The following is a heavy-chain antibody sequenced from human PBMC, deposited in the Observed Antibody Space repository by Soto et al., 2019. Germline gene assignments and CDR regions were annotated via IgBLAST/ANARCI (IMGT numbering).Heavy chain of an antibody. D-gene: IGHD3-10*01. V-gene: IGHV1-8*01. CDR3: ARGHVLLWFGESDFDY. Sequence: QVQLVQSGAEVKKPGASVKVSCKASGYTFTSYDINWVRQATGQGLEWMGWMNPNSGNTGYAQKFQGRVTMTRNTSISTAYMELSSLRSEETAVYYCARGHVLLWFGESDFDYWGQGTLVTVSS. J-gene: IGHJ4*02. CDR1: GYTFTSYD. CDR2: MNPNSGNT.